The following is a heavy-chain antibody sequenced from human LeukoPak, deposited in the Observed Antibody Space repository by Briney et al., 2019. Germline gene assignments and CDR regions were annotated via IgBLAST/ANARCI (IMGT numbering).Heavy chain of an antibody. D-gene: IGHD5-24*01. CDR3: AKDVGEEVATIREIGAFDI. Sequence: PGGSLRLSCAASGFTFSSYAMSWVRQAPGKGLEWVSAISGSGGSTYYADSVKGRFTISRDNSKNTLYLQMNSLRAEDTAVYYCAKDVGEEVATIREIGAFDIWGQGTMVTVSS. V-gene: IGHV3-23*01. CDR2: ISGSGGST. CDR1: GFTFSSYA. J-gene: IGHJ3*02.